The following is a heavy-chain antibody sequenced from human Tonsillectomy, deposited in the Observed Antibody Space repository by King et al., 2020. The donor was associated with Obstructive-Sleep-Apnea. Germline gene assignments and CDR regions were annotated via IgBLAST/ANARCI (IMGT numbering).Heavy chain of an antibody. CDR1: GGAVSSNA. D-gene: IGHD7-27*01. V-gene: IGHV3-23*01. Sequence: GGCGGLAWGAGGGAVSSNAMTWVRQAPGKGLEWVSTMSGKVEKRYYADSVKGRFTISRDNAKNTLYLERNSLRAEDTALYYCVKGGWGSASDIWGQGTMVTVSS. CDR2: MSGKVEKR. J-gene: IGHJ3*02. CDR3: VKGGWGSASDI.